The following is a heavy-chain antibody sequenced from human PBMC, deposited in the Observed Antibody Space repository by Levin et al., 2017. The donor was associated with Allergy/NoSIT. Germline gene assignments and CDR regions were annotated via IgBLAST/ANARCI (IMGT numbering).Heavy chain of an antibody. CDR1: GFTFSNSW. J-gene: IGHJ4*02. Sequence: PGGSLRLSCAVSGFTFSNSWMSWVRQAPGKGLEWVAYIKQDGSEKYYVDSVKGRFTISRDNAKNSLYLQMDSLRAEDTAMYYCAKGGWYPDYWGQGTLVTVSS. CDR3: AKGGWYPDY. CDR2: IKQDGSEK. D-gene: IGHD6-19*01. V-gene: IGHV3-7*04.